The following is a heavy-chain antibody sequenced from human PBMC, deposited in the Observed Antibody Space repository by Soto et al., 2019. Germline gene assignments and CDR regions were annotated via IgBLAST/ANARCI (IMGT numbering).Heavy chain of an antibody. V-gene: IGHV4-59*08. J-gene: IGHJ4*02. CDR1: GGSISSYY. Sequence: ASETLSLTCTVSGGSISSYYWSWIRQPPGKGLEWIGNIYYSGSTYYNPSLKSRVTISVDTSKNQFSLKLSSVTAADTAVYYCARGHPFHWGQGTLVTVYS. CDR3: ARGHPFH. D-gene: IGHD2-15*01. CDR2: IYYSGST.